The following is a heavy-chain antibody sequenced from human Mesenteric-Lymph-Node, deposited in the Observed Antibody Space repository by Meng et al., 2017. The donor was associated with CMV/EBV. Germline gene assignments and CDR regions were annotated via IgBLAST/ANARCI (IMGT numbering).Heavy chain of an antibody. Sequence: GGPLRLSCATSGFTFKNAWMSWVRQAPGKGLEWVGRIKTKNIGGTTDYAATAKGRFTVSRDDSKNTLYLQMDSLRTEDTAVYYCTTTGGQFPGDFYYTMDVWGQGTTVTVSS. CDR3: TTTGGQFPGDFYYTMDV. J-gene: IGHJ6*02. D-gene: IGHD7-27*01. CDR1: GFTFKNAW. CDR2: IKTKNIGGTT. V-gene: IGHV3-15*01.